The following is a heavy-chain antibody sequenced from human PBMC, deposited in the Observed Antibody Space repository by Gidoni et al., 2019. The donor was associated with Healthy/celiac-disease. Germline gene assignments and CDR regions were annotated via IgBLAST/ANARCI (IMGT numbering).Heavy chain of an antibody. CDR1: VFTFDDYA. CDR2: ISWNSGSI. CDR3: AKDYYGSGSYFLHAYYYYGMDV. Sequence: EVQLVESGGGLVQPGRSLRLSCAASVFTFDDYAMHWVRQAPGKGLEWVSGISWNSGSIGYADSVKGRFTISRDNAKNSLYLQMNSLRAEDTALYYCAKDYYGSGSYFLHAYYYYGMDVWGQGTTVTVSS. J-gene: IGHJ6*02. V-gene: IGHV3-9*01. D-gene: IGHD3-10*01.